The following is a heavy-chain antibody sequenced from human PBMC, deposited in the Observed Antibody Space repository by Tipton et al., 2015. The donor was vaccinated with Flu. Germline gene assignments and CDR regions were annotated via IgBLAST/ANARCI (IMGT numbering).Heavy chain of an antibody. J-gene: IGHJ5*02. CDR3: AKDTGIRGVIGRKFDL. Sequence: SLRLSCVASGFTLSNYAMSWVRQAPGKGLEWVAGITDTGGSAYYADSVRGRFTISRDNSEDTLHLQLNSLRDEDTAKYYCAKDTGIRGVIGRKFDLWGQGTVVTVAS. CDR2: ITDTGGSA. V-gene: IGHV3-23*01. CDR1: GFTLSNYA. D-gene: IGHD3-10*01.